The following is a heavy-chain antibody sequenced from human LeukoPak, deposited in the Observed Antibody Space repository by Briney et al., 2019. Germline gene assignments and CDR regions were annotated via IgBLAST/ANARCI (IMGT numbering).Heavy chain of an antibody. CDR1: GFTFSSYW. CDR2: INDGGTYT. V-gene: IGHV3-74*01. D-gene: IGHD3-10*01. CDR3: AREIKIQGFRAFDF. J-gene: IGHJ4*02. Sequence: GGSLRLSCAASGFTFSSYWMHWVRQTPGTGLMWVARINDGGTYTAYADSVKGRFTVSRDNAENTLYLQMNTLRVEDTAIYYCAREIKIQGFRAFDFWGQGTPVTVSS.